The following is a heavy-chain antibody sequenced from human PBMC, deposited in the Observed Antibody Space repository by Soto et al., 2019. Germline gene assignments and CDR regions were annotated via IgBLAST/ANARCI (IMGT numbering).Heavy chain of an antibody. CDR1: GFTFSSYW. Sequence: EVQLVESGGGLVQPGGSLRLSCAASGFTFSSYWMHWFRQAPGKGLVWVSRINSDGSSTSYADSVKGRFTISRDNAKNTLYLQMNSLRAEDTAVYYCARSYFDYGDYSSTNFDYWGQGTLVTVSS. CDR3: ARSYFDYGDYSSTNFDY. V-gene: IGHV3-74*01. D-gene: IGHD4-17*01. CDR2: INSDGSST. J-gene: IGHJ4*02.